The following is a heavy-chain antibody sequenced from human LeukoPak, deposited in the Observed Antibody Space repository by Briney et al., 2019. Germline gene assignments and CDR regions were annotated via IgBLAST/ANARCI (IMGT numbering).Heavy chain of an antibody. J-gene: IGHJ4*02. Sequence: SVKDSCKASGGTFSSYAISWVRQAPGQGLEWMGGIIPIFGTANYAQKFQGRVTITTDESTSTAYMELSSLRSEDTAVYYCARAYYYDSSGYYFDYWGQGTLVTVSS. CDR2: IIPIFGTA. D-gene: IGHD3-22*01. CDR1: GGTFSSYA. V-gene: IGHV1-69*05. CDR3: ARAYYYDSSGYYFDY.